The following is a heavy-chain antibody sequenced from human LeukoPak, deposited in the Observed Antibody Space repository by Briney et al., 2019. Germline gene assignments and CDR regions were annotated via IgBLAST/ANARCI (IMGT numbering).Heavy chain of an antibody. CDR1: GFTFSSYA. V-gene: IGHV3-30-3*01. CDR3: ARGHYYDSSGYHGAFDI. Sequence: GGSLRLSCAASGFTFSSYAMHWVRQAPGKGLEWVAVISYDGSNKYYADSVKGRFTISRDNSKNTLYLQMNSLRAEDTAVYYCARGHYYDSSGYHGAFDIWGQGTMVTVSS. CDR2: ISYDGSNK. J-gene: IGHJ3*02. D-gene: IGHD3-22*01.